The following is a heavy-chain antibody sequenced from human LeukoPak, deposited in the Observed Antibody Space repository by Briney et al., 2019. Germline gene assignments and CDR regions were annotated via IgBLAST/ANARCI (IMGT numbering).Heavy chain of an antibody. CDR1: GYTLTELS. CDR2: FDPEEGET. D-gene: IGHD3-9*01. J-gene: IGHJ4*02. CDR3: ATDPISYYDFLTNYRDAGFRSDY. Sequence: GASVKVSCKVSGYTLTELSMHWVRQAPGKGLEWMGGFDPEEGETIYAQKFQGRVTMTEDTSTDTAYMELSSLRSEDTAVYYCATDPISYYDFLTNYRDAGFRSDYWGQGTLVTVSS. V-gene: IGHV1-24*01.